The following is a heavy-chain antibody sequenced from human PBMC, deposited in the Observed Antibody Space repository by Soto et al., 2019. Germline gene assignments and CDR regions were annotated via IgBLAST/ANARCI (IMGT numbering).Heavy chain of an antibody. D-gene: IGHD1-1*01. Sequence: GGSLRRSCTASGFTFTNYVMHWVRQAPGKGLEWVAVILYDGNNKYYADSVKGRFTISRDNSRNTLYLQMSSLTPEDTGVYFCARGRAQLFYFESWGQGSPAPFSS. CDR1: GFTFTNYV. J-gene: IGHJ4*02. V-gene: IGHV3-30-3*01. CDR3: ARGRAQLFYFES. CDR2: ILYDGNNK.